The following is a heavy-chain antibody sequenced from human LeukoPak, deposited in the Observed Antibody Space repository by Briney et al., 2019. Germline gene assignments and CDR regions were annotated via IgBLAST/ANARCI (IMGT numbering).Heavy chain of an antibody. Sequence: GESLKISCKASGYSFSNYWIGWVRQMPGQGLECIGITYPGDSDTRYSPSFQGQVTISADKSISTAYLQWSSLKASDTAMYYCARGWNYLDYWGQGSLVTVSS. CDR3: ARGWNYLDY. J-gene: IGHJ4*02. CDR1: GYSFSNYW. CDR2: TYPGDSDT. D-gene: IGHD1-7*01. V-gene: IGHV5-51*01.